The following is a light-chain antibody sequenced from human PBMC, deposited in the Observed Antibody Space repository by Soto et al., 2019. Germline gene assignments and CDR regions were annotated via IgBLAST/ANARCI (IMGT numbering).Light chain of an antibody. CDR1: SSNIGAGYD. V-gene: IGLV1-40*01. CDR3: QSYDSSLSGFV. CDR2: GNS. Sequence: QSVLTQPPSVSGAPGQRVTISCTGSSSNIGAGYDVHWYQQLPGTAPKLLIYGNSNRPSGVPDRVSGSKSGTSASLAITGLQAEEEADYYGQSYDSSLSGFVFGTGTKLTVL. J-gene: IGLJ1*01.